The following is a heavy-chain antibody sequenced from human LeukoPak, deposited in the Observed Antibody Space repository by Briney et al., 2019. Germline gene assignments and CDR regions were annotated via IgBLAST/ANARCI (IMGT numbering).Heavy chain of an antibody. V-gene: IGHV3-66*01. D-gene: IGHD3-10*01. J-gene: IGHJ4*02. CDR1: GFTFSSYD. Sequence: GGSLRLSCAASGFTFSSYDMSWVRQAPGKGLEWVSVIYSGGSTYYADSVKGRFTISRDNSKNTLYLQMNSLRAEDTAVYYCARTLLWFEDGIDYWGQGTLVTVSS. CDR2: IYSGGST. CDR3: ARTLLWFEDGIDY.